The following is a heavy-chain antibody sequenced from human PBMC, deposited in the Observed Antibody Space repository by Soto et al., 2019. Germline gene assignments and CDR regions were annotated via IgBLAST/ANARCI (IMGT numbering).Heavy chain of an antibody. Sequence: ESGPTLVNPTQTLTLTCTFSGFSLSTSGVGVGWIRQPPGKALEWLALIYWDDDKRSNPSLKSRLTITKDTSKNQVLLTMTDMDPVDTATYYCARMIFGRNVYYFDYWGRGTLVTVSS. CDR3: ARMIFGRNVYYFDY. V-gene: IGHV2-5*02. J-gene: IGHJ4*02. CDR2: IYWDDDK. D-gene: IGHD3-3*01. CDR1: GFSLSTSGVG.